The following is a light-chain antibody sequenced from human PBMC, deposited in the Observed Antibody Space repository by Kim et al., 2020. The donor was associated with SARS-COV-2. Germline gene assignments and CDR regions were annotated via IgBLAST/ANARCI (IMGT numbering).Light chain of an antibody. J-gene: IGLJ2*01. CDR1: SGSIDDNY. CDR3: QSYNRDNVI. Sequence: KTVPISCTRSSGSIDDNYVQWYQPRPGGVPTTVIYEDDQRPSGVSDRFSGSIDNSSNSASLTISGLRTEDEADYYCQSYNRDNVIFGGGTQLTVL. V-gene: IGLV6-57*03. CDR2: EDD.